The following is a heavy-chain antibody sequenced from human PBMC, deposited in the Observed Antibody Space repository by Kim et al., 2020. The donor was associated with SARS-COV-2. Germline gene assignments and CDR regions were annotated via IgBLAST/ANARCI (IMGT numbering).Heavy chain of an antibody. CDR3: ARHVTFFIDAFYI. Sequence: GESLKISCWGSGYSFTTYPISWVRLVPGKGLEWMGRIAPTNSYSTYSPTFQGHVSISSDESTSTVYLQWRSLRASDTAIYYCARHVTFFIDAFYIWGQGTMVSVSA. J-gene: IGHJ3*02. CDR1: GYSFTTYP. V-gene: IGHV5-10-1*01. CDR2: IAPTNSYS. D-gene: IGHD3-10*01.